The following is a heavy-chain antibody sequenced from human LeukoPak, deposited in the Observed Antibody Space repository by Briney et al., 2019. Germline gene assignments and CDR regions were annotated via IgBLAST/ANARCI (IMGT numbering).Heavy chain of an antibody. V-gene: IGHV3-11*01. J-gene: IGHJ5*02. CDR3: ARDLVVVVAASNWFDP. CDR1: GVTVSSNY. Sequence: GGSLRLSCAASGVTVSSNYMSWLRQAPGKGLEWVSYISSSGSTIYYADSVKGRFTISRDNAKNSLYLQMNSLRAEDTAVYYCARDLVVVVAASNWFDPWGQGTLVTVSS. D-gene: IGHD2-15*01. CDR2: ISSSGSTI.